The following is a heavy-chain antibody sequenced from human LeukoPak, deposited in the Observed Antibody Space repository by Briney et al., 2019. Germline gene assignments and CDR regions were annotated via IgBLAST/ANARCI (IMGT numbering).Heavy chain of an antibody. CDR3: ARDWDYGGNWGLRY. D-gene: IGHD4-23*01. CDR1: GYSISSGYY. J-gene: IGHJ4*02. V-gene: IGHV4-38-2*02. Sequence: SETLSLTCTVSGYSISSGYYWGWIRQPPGKGLEWIGSIYHSGSTYYNPSLKSRVTISVDTSKNQFSLKLSSVTAADTAVYYCARDWDYGGNWGLRYWGQGTLVTVSS. CDR2: IYHSGST.